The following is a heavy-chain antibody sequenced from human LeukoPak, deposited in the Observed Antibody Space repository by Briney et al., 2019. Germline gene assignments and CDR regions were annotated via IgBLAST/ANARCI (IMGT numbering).Heavy chain of an antibody. CDR2: ISSSRNYI. J-gene: IGHJ4*02. D-gene: IGHD3-10*01. V-gene: IGHV3-21*01. CDR1: GFTFSTSS. Sequence: GGSLRLSCAASGFTFSTSSMNWVRQAPGKGLEWVLSISSSRNYIYYADSVKGRFTISRDNAKKSLFLQMNSLRDVDTAVYYCARGPDIYGSESFYNPRDFYSWGQGTLVTVSS. CDR3: ARGPDIYGSESFYNPRDFYS.